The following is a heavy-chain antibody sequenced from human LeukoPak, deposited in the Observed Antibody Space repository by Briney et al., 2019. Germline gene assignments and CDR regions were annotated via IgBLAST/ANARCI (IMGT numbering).Heavy chain of an antibody. CDR2: ISWNSGSI. CDR1: GFTFDDYA. CDR3: AKATHSGSYCARGHAFDI. J-gene: IGHJ3*02. Sequence: GGSLRLSCAASGFTFDDYAMHWVRQAPGKGLEWVSGISWNSGSIGYADSVKGRFTISRDNAKNSLYLQMNSLRAEDTALYYCAKATHSGSYCARGHAFDIWGQGTMVTVSS. V-gene: IGHV3-9*01. D-gene: IGHD1-26*01.